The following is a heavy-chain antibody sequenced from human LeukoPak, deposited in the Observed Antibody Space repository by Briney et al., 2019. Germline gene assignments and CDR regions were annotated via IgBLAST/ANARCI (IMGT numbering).Heavy chain of an antibody. J-gene: IGHJ4*02. D-gene: IGHD2/OR15-2a*01. Sequence: GGSLRLSCAASGFTFSSYWMHWVRQAPGRGLVWVSRISTDGRSTSYADSVKGRFTISRDNARNTLYLQMNSLRAEDTAVYYCLRDVIRRGQGTLVTVSS. CDR1: GFTFSSYW. CDR3: LRDVIR. CDR2: ISTDGRST. V-gene: IGHV3-74*01.